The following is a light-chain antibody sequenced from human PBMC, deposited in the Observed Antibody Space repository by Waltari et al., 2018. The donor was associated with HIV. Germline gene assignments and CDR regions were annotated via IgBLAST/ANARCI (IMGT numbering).Light chain of an antibody. CDR1: SSNIGTNS. J-gene: IGLJ3*02. Sequence: QSVLTQPPSASGTPGQRVTISCSGSSSNIGTNSVYWCQHLPGTTPKLLISRSHQRPPGVPDRFSGSKSGTSGSLAISGLRSEEEADYYGAAWDDSLRGWVFGGGTKLTVL. V-gene: IGLV1-47*01. CDR3: AAWDDSLRGWV. CDR2: RSH.